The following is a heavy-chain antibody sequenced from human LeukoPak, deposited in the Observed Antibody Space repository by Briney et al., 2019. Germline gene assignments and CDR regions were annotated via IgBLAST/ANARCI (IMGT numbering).Heavy chain of an antibody. V-gene: IGHV1-2*02. CDR3: ARDLRRLDTFDI. CDR2: INHNSGET. Sequence: GSVRVSCKASGYTFIGYYMHWVRQAPGQGLEWMGWINHNSGETNYAQTLQGRVTITRDTSISTAYMELSRLRSDDTAVYYCARDLRRLDTFDIWGQGTMVTVSS. J-gene: IGHJ3*02. CDR1: GYTFIGYY.